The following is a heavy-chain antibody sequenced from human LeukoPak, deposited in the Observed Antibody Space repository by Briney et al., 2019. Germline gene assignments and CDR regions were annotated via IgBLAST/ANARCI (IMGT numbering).Heavy chain of an antibody. CDR2: ISAYNVNT. V-gene: IGHV1-18*01. D-gene: IGHD3-10*01. CDR1: GYTFTSYG. CDR3: ARDGRLTIFVRGIITEGSPPKN. J-gene: IGHJ4*02. Sequence: ASVKVSCKASGYTFTSYGISWVRQAPGQGLEWMGWISAYNVNTNYAQKLQGRVTMTTDTSTSTAYMELRSLRSDDTAVYYCARDGRLTIFVRGIITEGSPPKNWGQGTLVTVSS.